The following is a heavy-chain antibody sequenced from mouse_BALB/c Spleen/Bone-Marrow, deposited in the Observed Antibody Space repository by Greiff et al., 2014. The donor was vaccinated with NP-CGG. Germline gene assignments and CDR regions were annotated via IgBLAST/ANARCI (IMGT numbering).Heavy chain of an antibody. J-gene: IGHJ3*01. V-gene: IGHV1-18*01. CDR2: INPYNGGT. D-gene: IGHD1-1*01. CDR3: ARENYGSSYGFAY. CDR1: GYSFTGYT. Sequence: VQLQQSGPELVKPGASMKISCKASGYSFTGYTMNWVKQSHGKNLEWIGLINPYNGGTSYSQKFKGKATLTVDKSSSTAYMALLSLTSEDSAVYYCARENYGSSYGFAYWGQGTLVTVSA.